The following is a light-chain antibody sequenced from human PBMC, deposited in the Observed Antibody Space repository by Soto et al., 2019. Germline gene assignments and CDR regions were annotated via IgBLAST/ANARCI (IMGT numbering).Light chain of an antibody. V-gene: IGKV3-15*01. CDR2: DAS. Sequence: EIVMTQSPATLSVSPGERATLSCRASQSVSSNLAWYQQKHGHAPRLLIYDASTRATDIPARFGGSGSGTEFTLTITSLQSEDFAVYYCQQYNIWPPYTFGQGTKLEIK. J-gene: IGKJ2*01. CDR1: QSVSSN. CDR3: QQYNIWPPYT.